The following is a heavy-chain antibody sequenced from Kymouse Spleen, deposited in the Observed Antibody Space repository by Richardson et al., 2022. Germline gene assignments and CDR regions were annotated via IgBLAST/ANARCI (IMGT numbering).Heavy chain of an antibody. CDR2: IYYSGST. CDR1: GGSVSSGSYY. J-gene: IGHJ4*02. D-gene: IGHD6-19*01. V-gene: IGHV4-61*01. Sequence: QVQLQESGPGLVKPSETLSLTCTVSGGSVSSGSYYWSWIRQPPGKGLEWIGYIYYSGSTNYNPSLKSRVTISVDTSKNQFSLKLSSVTAADTAVYYCAREQWPLFDYWGQGTLVTVSS. CDR3: AREQWPLFDY.